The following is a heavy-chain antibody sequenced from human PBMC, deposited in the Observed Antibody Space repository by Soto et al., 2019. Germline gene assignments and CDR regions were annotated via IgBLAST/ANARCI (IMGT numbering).Heavy chain of an antibody. CDR1: RFTFSDYY. J-gene: IGHJ3*02. CDR2: ISSSSTYT. Sequence: QVQLVESGGGLVKPGGSLRLSCAASRFTFSDYYMSWIRQAPGKGLEWVSYISSSSTYTNYADSVKGRFTISRDNAKNSLYLQMNSLRAEDTAVYYCAGDADILTGSDAFDIWGQGTMVTVSS. V-gene: IGHV3-11*05. CDR3: AGDADILTGSDAFDI. D-gene: IGHD3-9*01.